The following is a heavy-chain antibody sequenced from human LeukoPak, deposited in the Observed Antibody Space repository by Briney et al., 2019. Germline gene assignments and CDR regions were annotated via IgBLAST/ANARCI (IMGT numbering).Heavy chain of an antibody. D-gene: IGHD3-3*01. Sequence: SETLSLTRTVSGGSISSGSDYGGWIRQPAGKGLEWIGRIYTSGSTNYNPSLKSRVTISVDTSKNQFSLKLSSVTAADTAVYYCARYYDFWSGFGSGWAFDIWGQGTMVTVSS. J-gene: IGHJ3*02. CDR3: ARYYDFWSGFGSGWAFDI. CDR2: IYTSGST. CDR1: GGSISSGSDY. V-gene: IGHV4-61*02.